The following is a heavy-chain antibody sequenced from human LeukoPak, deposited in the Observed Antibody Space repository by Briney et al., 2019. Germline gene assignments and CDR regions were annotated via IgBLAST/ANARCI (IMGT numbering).Heavy chain of an antibody. V-gene: IGHV4-61*02. CDR2: IYTSGST. J-gene: IGHJ4*02. Sequence: PSQTLSLTCTVSGGSISSGSYYWSWIRQPAGKGLEWIGRIYTSGSTNYNPSLKSRVTISVDTSKNQFSLKLSSVTAADTAVYYCARAGSSALFDYWGQGTLVTVSS. D-gene: IGHD3-22*01. CDR3: ARAGSSALFDY. CDR1: GGSISSGSYY.